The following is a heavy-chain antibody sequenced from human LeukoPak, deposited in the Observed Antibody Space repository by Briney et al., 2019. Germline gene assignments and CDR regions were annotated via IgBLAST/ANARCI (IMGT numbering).Heavy chain of an antibody. CDR3: AKDRAVTEPYYYYGMDV. CDR1: GFTFSSYS. V-gene: IGHV3-30*18. CDR2: ISYDGSNK. D-gene: IGHD2-21*02. J-gene: IGHJ6*02. Sequence: GGSLRLSCAASGFTFSSYSMNWVRQAPGKGLEWVAVISYDGSNKYYADSVKGRFTISRDNSKNTLYLQMNSLRAEDTAVYYCAKDRAVTEPYYYYGMDVWGQGTTVTVSS.